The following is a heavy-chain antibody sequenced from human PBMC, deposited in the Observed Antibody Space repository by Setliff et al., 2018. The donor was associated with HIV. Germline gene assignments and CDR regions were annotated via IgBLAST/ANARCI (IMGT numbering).Heavy chain of an antibody. CDR3: TTDYDILTGYSPFVSHPPDFDY. V-gene: IGHV1-46*01. CDR2: INPSGGST. CDR1: GYTFTSCY. Sequence: VKVSCKASGYTFTSCYLHWVRQAPGQGLEWMGIINPSGGSTTYAQKFQGRVTMARDTSTSTVYMELSSLRSEDTAVYYCTTDYDILTGYSPFVSHPPDFDYWGQGTLVTVSS. D-gene: IGHD3-9*01. J-gene: IGHJ4*02.